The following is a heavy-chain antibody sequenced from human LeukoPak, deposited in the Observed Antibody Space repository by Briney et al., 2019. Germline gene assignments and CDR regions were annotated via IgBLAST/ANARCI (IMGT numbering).Heavy chain of an antibody. V-gene: IGHV3-15*01. Sequence: GGSLRLSCAASGFTFSKGWMRWVRQAPGKGLEWVGRIKSKTDGGTTDYGAPVKGRFTISRDDSKNTLYLQMNSLKTEDTAVYYCARGNFGAFDIWGQGTMVTVSS. CDR1: GFTFSKGW. J-gene: IGHJ3*02. CDR2: IKSKTDGGTT. CDR3: ARGNFGAFDI. D-gene: IGHD3-3*01.